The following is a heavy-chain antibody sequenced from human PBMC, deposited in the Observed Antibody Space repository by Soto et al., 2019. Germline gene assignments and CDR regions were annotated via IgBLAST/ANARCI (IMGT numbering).Heavy chain of an antibody. CDR3: ARAQDCGGDCYWSRWYFDL. J-gene: IGHJ2*01. V-gene: IGHV1-69*06. CDR2: IIPIFGTA. D-gene: IGHD2-21*02. Sequence: GASVKVSCKASGGTFSSYAISWVRQAPGQRLEWMGGIIPIFGTANYAQEFQGRVTITADKSTSTAYMELSSLRSEDTAVYYCARAQDCGGDCYWSRWYFDLWGRGTLVTVSS. CDR1: GGTFSSYA.